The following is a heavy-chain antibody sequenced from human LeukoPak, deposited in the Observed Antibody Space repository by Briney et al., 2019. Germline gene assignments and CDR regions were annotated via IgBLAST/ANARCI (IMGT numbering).Heavy chain of an antibody. CDR1: GGSFSGYY. J-gene: IGHJ6*03. D-gene: IGHD3-10*01. Sequence: IPSEALSLTCAVYGGSFSGYYWSWIRQPPGKGLEWIGEINHSGSTNYNPSLKSRVTISVDTSKNQFSLKLSSVTAADTAVYYCARLEAVLLWFGELSDYMDVWGKGTTVTISS. CDR3: ARLEAVLLWFGELSDYMDV. CDR2: INHSGST. V-gene: IGHV4-34*01.